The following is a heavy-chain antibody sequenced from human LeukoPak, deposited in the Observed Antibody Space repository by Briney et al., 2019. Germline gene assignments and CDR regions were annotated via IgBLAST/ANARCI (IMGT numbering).Heavy chain of an antibody. CDR3: SRARSRGYSYGPVDY. CDR2: ISSSSSYI. J-gene: IGHJ4*02. Sequence: GGSLRLSCAASGFTFSSYSMNWVRQAPAKELQWVSSISSSSSYIYYAASLKGRFTISRDKAKNSLYLQMNILRAEDTAVYYCSRARSRGYSYGPVDYWSQGTLVTVSS. D-gene: IGHD5-18*01. CDR1: GFTFSSYS. V-gene: IGHV3-21*01.